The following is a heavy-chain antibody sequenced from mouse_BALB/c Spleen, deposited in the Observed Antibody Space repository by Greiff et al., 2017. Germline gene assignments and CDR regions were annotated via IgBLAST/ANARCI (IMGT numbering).Heavy chain of an antibody. J-gene: IGHJ3*01. CDR3: AREVYGSSDWFAY. V-gene: IGHV1S41*01. CDR2: IAPGSGST. CDR1: GYTFTSYW. D-gene: IGHD1-1*01. Sequence: DLVKPGASVKLSCKASGYTFTSYWINWIKQRPGQGLEWIGRIAPGSGSTYYNEMFKGKATLTVDTSSSTAYIQLSSLSSEDSAVYFCAREVYGSSDWFAYWGQGTLVTVSA.